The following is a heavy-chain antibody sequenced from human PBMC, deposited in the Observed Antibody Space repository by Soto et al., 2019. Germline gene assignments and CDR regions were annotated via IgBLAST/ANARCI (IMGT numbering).Heavy chain of an antibody. D-gene: IGHD1-26*01. CDR2: IYYSGST. V-gene: IGHV4-31*03. Sequence: QVQLQESGPGLVKPSQTLSLTCTVSGGSINSGGYYWSWIRQHPGKVLEWIGYIYYSGSTYSNPSLKSRVTISVDTSKNPFSPKRSSVTAADTAVYYCARTPLLWGQGTLVTVSS. CDR3: ARTPLL. CDR1: GGSINSGGYY. J-gene: IGHJ4*02.